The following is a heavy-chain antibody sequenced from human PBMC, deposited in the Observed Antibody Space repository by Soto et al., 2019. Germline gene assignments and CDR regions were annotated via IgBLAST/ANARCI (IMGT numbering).Heavy chain of an antibody. CDR3: ARDYYDSSGYSNWFDP. Sequence: ASVKVSCKASGYTFNSYGISWVRQAPGQGLEWMGWISAYNDNTNYAQNLQGRVTMTTDTSTSTAYMELRSLRSDDTAVYYCARDYYDSSGYSNWFDPWGQGTLVTVSS. J-gene: IGHJ5*02. D-gene: IGHD3-22*01. CDR2: ISAYNDNT. CDR1: GYTFNSYG. V-gene: IGHV1-18*01.